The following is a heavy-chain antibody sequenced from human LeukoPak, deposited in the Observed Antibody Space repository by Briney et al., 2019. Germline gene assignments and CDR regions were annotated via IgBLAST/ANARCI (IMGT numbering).Heavy chain of an antibody. V-gene: IGHV3-30*01. CDR3: ARNSTYYYDSGSSGPHYFDN. CDR2: ISSGGTYE. D-gene: IGHD3-10*01. CDR1: GFTFSNYA. Sequence: GGSLRLSCAASGFTFSNYAMHWVRQAPGKGLEWVSLISSGGTYEYYADSVKGRFTISRDNSKNTLYLQLNSLRAEDTAVYYCARNSTYYYDSGSSGPHYFDNWGQGTLVTVSS. J-gene: IGHJ4*02.